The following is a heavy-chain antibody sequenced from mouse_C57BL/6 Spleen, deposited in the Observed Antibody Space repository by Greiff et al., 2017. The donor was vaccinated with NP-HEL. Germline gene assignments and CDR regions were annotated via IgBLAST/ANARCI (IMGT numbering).Heavy chain of an antibody. CDR3: AKNRLGLWYFDV. J-gene: IGHJ1*03. CDR1: GFSLTSYG. D-gene: IGHD4-1*01. V-gene: IGHV2-4*01. Sequence: QVQLKESGPGLVQPSQSLSITCTVSGFSLTSYGVHWVRQPPGKGLEWLGVIWSGGSTDYNAAFISRLSISKDNSKSQVFFKMNSLQADDTAIYYCAKNRLGLWYFDVWGTGTTVTVSS. CDR2: IWSGGST.